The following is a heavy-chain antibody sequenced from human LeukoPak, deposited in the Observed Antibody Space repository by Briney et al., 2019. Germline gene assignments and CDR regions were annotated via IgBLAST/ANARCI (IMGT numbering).Heavy chain of an antibody. CDR3: ARVRGPRGYYDSSGYYFDY. Sequence: ASVKVSCKASGYTFTSYYMRWVRQAPGQGLEWMGIINPSGGSTSYAQKFQGRVTMTRDTSTSTVYMELSSLRSEDTAVYYCARVRGPRGYYDSSGYYFDYWGQGTLVTVSS. J-gene: IGHJ4*02. CDR1: GYTFTSYY. D-gene: IGHD3-22*01. V-gene: IGHV1-46*01. CDR2: INPSGGST.